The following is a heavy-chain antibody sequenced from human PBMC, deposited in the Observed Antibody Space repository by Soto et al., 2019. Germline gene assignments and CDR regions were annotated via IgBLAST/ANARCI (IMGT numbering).Heavy chain of an antibody. CDR3: ARRGIAVAGIFYYGMDV. CDR2: IYYSGST. CDR1: GGSISSIIYY. V-gene: IGHV4-39*01. Sequence: SDTLSLTCTVSGGSISSIIYYWGWIRQPPGKGLEWIGSIYYSGSTYYNPSLKSRVTISVDTSKNQFSLKLSSVTAADTAVYYCARRGIAVAGIFYYGMDVWGQGTTVTVSS. J-gene: IGHJ6*02. D-gene: IGHD6-19*01.